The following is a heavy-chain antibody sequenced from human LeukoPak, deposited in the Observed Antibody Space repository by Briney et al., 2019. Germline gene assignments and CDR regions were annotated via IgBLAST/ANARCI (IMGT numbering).Heavy chain of an antibody. D-gene: IGHD3-10*01. CDR1: GGSFSGYY. CDR2: INHSGST. V-gene: IGHV4-34*01. Sequence: SETLSLTCAVYGGSFSGYYWSWIRQPPGKGLEWIGEINHSGSTNYNPSLKSRVTISVDTSKNQFSLKLSSVTAADTAVYYCARFESGALGGAFDIWGQGTMVTVSS. CDR3: ARFESGALGGAFDI. J-gene: IGHJ3*02.